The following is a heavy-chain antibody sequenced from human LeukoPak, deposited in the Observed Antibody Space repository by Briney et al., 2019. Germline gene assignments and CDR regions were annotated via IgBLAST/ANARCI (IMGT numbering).Heavy chain of an antibody. CDR1: GGSISSYY. D-gene: IGHD3-10*01. CDR3: ARRGVGKYFDY. V-gene: IGHV4-59*01. CDR2: IYYTGST. J-gene: IGHJ4*02. Sequence: SYTLSLTCIVSGGSISSYYWSWIRQPPGKGLEWIGYIYYTGSTNYNSSLKSRVTISVDTSKNQFSLNLSSVTAADTAVYYCARRGVGKYFDYWGQGTLVTVSS.